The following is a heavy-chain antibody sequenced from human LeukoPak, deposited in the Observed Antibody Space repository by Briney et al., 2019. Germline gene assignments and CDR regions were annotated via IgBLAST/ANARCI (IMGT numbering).Heavy chain of an antibody. Sequence: ASVKVSCKVSGSTLSEFAIHWVRQAPGKGLEWMGGFDLEDDERRYSEKFQDRVTMTEDTSTGTAYMFLSSLRSEDTAVYYCATEVEYDSNGYLVDYWGQGTLVTVSS. D-gene: IGHD3-22*01. CDR1: GSTLSEFA. J-gene: IGHJ4*02. V-gene: IGHV1-24*01. CDR3: ATEVEYDSNGYLVDY. CDR2: FDLEDDER.